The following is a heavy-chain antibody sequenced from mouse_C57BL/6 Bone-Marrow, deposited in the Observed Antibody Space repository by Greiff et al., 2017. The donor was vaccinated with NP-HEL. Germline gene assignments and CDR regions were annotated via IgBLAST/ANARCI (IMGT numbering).Heavy chain of an antibody. J-gene: IGHJ3*01. D-gene: IGHD2-4*01. V-gene: IGHV1-77*01. CDR1: GYTFTDYY. CDR3: ARSGRLRLFAY. CDR2: IGPGSGST. Sequence: QVHVKQSGAELVKPGASVKISCKASGYTFTDYYINWVKQRPGQGLEWIGKIGPGSGSTYYNEKFKGKATLTADKSSSTAYMQLSSLTSEDSAVYCGARSGRLRLFAYWGQGTLVTVSA.